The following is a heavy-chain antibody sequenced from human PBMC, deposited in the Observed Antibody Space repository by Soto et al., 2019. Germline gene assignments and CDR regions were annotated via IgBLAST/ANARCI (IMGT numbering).Heavy chain of an antibody. Sequence: GGSLRLSCAASGFTFSSYGMHWVRQAPGKGLEWVAVIWYDGSNKYYADSVKGRLIISKDNSKNTLYLQMSSLRAEDTAVYYCAKELAIIGKGAFDMWGQGTMVTVSS. CDR3: AKELAIIGKGAFDM. CDR1: GFTFSSYG. J-gene: IGHJ3*02. CDR2: IWYDGSNK. D-gene: IGHD3-3*02. V-gene: IGHV3-33*06.